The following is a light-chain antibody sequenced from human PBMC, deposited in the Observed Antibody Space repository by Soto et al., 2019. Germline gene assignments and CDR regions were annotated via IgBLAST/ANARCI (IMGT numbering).Light chain of an antibody. CDR2: GAS. J-gene: IGKJ5*01. CDR3: QRYKNWPL. V-gene: IGKV3-15*01. CDR1: QSVSSSY. Sequence: EIVLTQSPGTLSLSPGERAALSCRASQSVSSSYLAWYQQKPGQAPRLLLYGASTRATGIPVRFSGSGFGTEFTLTISSLQSEDFAVYYCQRYKNWPLFGQGTRLEIK.